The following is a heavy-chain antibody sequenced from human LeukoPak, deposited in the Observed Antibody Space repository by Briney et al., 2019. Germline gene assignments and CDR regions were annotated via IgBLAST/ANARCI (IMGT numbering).Heavy chain of an antibody. V-gene: IGHV3-23*01. D-gene: IGHD3-22*01. CDR3: ATYYDSSGYTRPNVFDF. CDR2: ISGSGGST. CDR1: GFTFSSYA. Sequence: PGGSLRLSCAASGFTFSSYAMSWVRQAPGKGLEWVSAISGSGGSTYYADSVKGRFTISRDNAKNSLYLQMNSLRAEDTAVYYCATYYDSSGYTRPNVFDFWGQGTMVTVSS. J-gene: IGHJ3*01.